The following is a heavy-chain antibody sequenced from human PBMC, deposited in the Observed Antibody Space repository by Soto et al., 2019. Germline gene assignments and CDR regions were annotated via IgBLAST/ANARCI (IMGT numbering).Heavy chain of an antibody. CDR3: ARGPAYSGYDRNYYYYYMDV. CDR2: MNPNSGNT. V-gene: IGHV1-8*01. Sequence: ASVKVSCKASGYTFTSYDINWVRQATGQGLEWMGWMNPNSGNTGYAQKFQGRVTMTRNTSISTAYMELSSLRSEDTAVYYCARGPAYSGYDRNYYYYYMDVWGKGTTVTVSS. CDR1: GYTFTSYD. D-gene: IGHD5-12*01. J-gene: IGHJ6*03.